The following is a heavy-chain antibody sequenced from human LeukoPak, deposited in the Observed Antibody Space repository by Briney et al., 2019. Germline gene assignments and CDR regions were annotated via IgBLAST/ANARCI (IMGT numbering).Heavy chain of an antibody. CDR3: ARAQYGSGSYLDY. J-gene: IGHJ4*02. CDR1: GYTFTGYY. D-gene: IGHD3-10*01. V-gene: IGHV1-2*04. Sequence: ASVKVSCKASGYTFTGYYIHWVRQAPGQGLEWMGLIKPNSGNTNYAQKFQGWVTMTRDTSMNTAYMELSRLRSEDPAGYYCARAQYGSGSYLDYWGQGTLVTVSS. CDR2: IKPNSGNT.